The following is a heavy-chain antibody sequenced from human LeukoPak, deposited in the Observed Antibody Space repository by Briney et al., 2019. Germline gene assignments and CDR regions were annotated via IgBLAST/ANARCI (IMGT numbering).Heavy chain of an antibody. CDR3: ARVTGTTSVVMDS. CDR1: GFPFNTYS. J-gene: IGHJ5*02. V-gene: IGHV3-48*01. Sequence: GGSLRLSCAASGFPFNTYSMNWVRQAPGKGLEWVSYISSSSLTIYYADSVKGRFTVSRDNAKGSLFLQMSSLRAEDTALYYCARVTGTTSVVMDSWGQGTLVTVSS. CDR2: ISSSSLTI. D-gene: IGHD1-7*01.